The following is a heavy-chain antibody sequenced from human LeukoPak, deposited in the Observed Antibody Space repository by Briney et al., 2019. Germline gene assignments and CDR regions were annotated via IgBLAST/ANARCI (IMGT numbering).Heavy chain of an antibody. Sequence: GGSLRLSCAASGFTVSSNYMSWVRQAPGKGLEWVSVIYSGGSTYYADSVKGRFTISRDNSKNTLYLQMNSLRAEDTAVYYCARDSSGWVYYGMDVWGQGTTVTVSS. V-gene: IGHV3-53*01. CDR1: GFTVSSNY. CDR2: IYSGGST. CDR3: ARDSSGWVYYGMDV. D-gene: IGHD6-19*01. J-gene: IGHJ6*02.